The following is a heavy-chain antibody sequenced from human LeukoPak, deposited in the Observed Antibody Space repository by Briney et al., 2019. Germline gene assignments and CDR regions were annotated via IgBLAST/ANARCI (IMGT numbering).Heavy chain of an antibody. D-gene: IGHD6-19*01. CDR3: ARYSTVAGTPQFDS. Sequence: SETLSLTCTVSGGSISSYYWSWIRQPAGKGLEWIGRIYTSGSTNYNPSLKSRVTMSVDTSKNQFSLKLSSVTAADTAVYYCARYSTVAGTPQFDSWGQGTLVTVSS. V-gene: IGHV4-4*07. CDR2: IYTSGST. J-gene: IGHJ4*02. CDR1: GGSISSYY.